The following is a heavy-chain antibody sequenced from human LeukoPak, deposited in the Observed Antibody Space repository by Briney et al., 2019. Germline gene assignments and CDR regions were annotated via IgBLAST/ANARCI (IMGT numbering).Heavy chain of an antibody. CDR1: GFAFRSYG. Sequence: GGSLRLSCAASGFAFRSYGMTWVRQAPGKGLEWVSAISDDASKTYYADSVRGRFAISRDNAKNTLYLQMNSLRAEDTAVYYCVRDQGGREGYWGQGTLVTVSS. V-gene: IGHV3-23*01. J-gene: IGHJ4*02. CDR3: VRDQGGREGY. CDR2: ISDDASKT. D-gene: IGHD5-24*01.